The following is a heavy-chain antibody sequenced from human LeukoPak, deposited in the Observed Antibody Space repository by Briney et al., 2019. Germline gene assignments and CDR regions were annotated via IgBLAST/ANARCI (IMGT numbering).Heavy chain of an antibody. Sequence: GGSLRLSCAASGFTFSSYAMGWVRQAPGKGLEWVSAISGSGGSTYYADSVKGRFTISRDNSKNTLYLQMNSLRAEDTAVYYCAKAHRITIFGVVRSGHYYYYMDVWGKGTTVTVSS. CDR3: AKAHRITIFGVVRSGHYYYYMDV. CDR1: GFTFSSYA. V-gene: IGHV3-23*01. D-gene: IGHD3-3*01. J-gene: IGHJ6*03. CDR2: ISGSGGST.